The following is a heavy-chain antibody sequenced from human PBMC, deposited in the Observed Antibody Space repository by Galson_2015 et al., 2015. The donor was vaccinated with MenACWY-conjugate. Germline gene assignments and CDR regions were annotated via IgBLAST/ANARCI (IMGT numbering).Heavy chain of an antibody. J-gene: IGHJ3*02. D-gene: IGHD6-19*01. V-gene: IGHV3-48*04. CDR3: GGSGWYYAFDI. Sequence: SLRLSCAASGFTFSSYSMNWVRQAPGKGLEWVSYISSSSSTIYYADSVKGRFTISRDNAKNSLYLQMNSLRAEDAAVYYCGGSGWYYAFDIWGQGTMVTVSS. CDR1: GFTFSSYS. CDR2: ISSSSSTI.